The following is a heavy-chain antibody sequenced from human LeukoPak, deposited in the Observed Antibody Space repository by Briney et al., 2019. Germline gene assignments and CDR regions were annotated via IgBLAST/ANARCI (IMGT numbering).Heavy chain of an antibody. V-gene: IGHV4-4*09. J-gene: IGHJ4*02. CDR3: ARLATYSSPFDY. D-gene: IGHD6-13*01. CDR2: IYISGST. Sequence: SETLSLTCTVSGGSISSYYWSWIRQPPGKGLEWIGYIYISGSTNYNPSLKSRVTISVDTSKNQFSLKLSSVTAADTAVYYCARLATYSSPFDYWGQGTLVTVSS. CDR1: GGSISSYY.